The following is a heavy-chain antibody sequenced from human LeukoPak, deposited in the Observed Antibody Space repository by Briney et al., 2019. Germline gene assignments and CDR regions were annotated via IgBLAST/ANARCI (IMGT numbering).Heavy chain of an antibody. CDR1: GGSFSGYY. D-gene: IGHD4/OR15-4a*01. CDR3: ARALEGLSDFDY. J-gene: IGHJ4*02. Sequence: KPSETLSLTCAVYGGSFSGYYWSWIRQPPGKGLEWIGEINHSGSTNYHPSLKSRVTISVDTSKNQFSLKLSSVTAADTAVYYCARALEGLSDFDYWGQGTLVTVSS. V-gene: IGHV4-34*01. CDR2: INHSGST.